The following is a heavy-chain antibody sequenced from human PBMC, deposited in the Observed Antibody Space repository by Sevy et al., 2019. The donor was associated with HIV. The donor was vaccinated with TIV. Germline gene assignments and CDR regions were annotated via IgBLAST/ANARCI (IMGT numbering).Heavy chain of an antibody. V-gene: IGHV1-18*01. J-gene: IGHJ4*02. Sequence: ASVNVSCKASGYTFTSYGISWVQQAPGQGLEWMGWISAYNANTNYAQKLQGRVTMTTDTSTSTAYMELRSLRSDDTAVYYCARDGYLGTESYYFDYWGQGTLVTVSS. CDR1: GYTFTSYG. CDR3: ARDGYLGTESYYFDY. D-gene: IGHD7-27*01. CDR2: ISAYNANT.